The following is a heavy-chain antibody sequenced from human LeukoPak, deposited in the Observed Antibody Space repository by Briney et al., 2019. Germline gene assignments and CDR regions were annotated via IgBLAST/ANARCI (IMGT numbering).Heavy chain of an antibody. V-gene: IGHV4-38-2*02. CDR3: ARDGSGKENWFDP. Sequence: SETLSLTRTVSGYSISSGHYWAWIRQSPEKGLEWIASMFHSGSTYYNPSLKGRVTISVDTSKNQFSLKLSSVTAADTAVYYCARDGSGKENWFDPWGQGTLVTVSS. D-gene: IGHD3-10*01. CDR1: GYSISSGHY. CDR2: MFHSGST. J-gene: IGHJ5*02.